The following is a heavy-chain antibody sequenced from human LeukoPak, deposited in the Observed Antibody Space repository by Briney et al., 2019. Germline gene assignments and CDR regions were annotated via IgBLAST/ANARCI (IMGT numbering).Heavy chain of an antibody. J-gene: IGHJ6*02. Sequence: PGGSLRLSCSASGFTFSSYAMHWVRHAPGKGLEYVSAISSNGGSTYYADSVKGRFTVSRDNSKNTLYLQMSSLRAEDTAVYYCVKSGYSSSYYGMDVWGQGTTVTVSS. V-gene: IGHV3-64D*09. CDR3: VKSGYSSSYYGMDV. CDR1: GFTFSSYA. D-gene: IGHD6-13*01. CDR2: ISSNGGST.